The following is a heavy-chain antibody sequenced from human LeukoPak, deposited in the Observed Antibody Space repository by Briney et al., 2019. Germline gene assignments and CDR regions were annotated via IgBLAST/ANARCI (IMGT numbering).Heavy chain of an antibody. Sequence: ASVKVSCKASGYTFTGYYMHWGRQAPGQGLEWMGWINPYNGGTNYAQKFQGRVTMTRDMSISTAYMELSRLRSDDTAVYYCARDPSNSGYDYLYYFDYWGRGTLVTVSS. CDR3: ARDPSNSGYDYLYYFDY. CDR2: INPYNGGT. CDR1: GYTFTGYY. V-gene: IGHV1-2*02. J-gene: IGHJ4*02. D-gene: IGHD5-12*01.